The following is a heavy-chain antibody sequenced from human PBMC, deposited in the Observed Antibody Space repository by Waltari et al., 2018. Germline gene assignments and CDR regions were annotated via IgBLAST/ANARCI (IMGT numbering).Heavy chain of an antibody. CDR3: ARDRALSSGWYYFDY. V-gene: IGHV1-69*01. D-gene: IGHD6-19*01. J-gene: IGHJ4*02. Sequence: GAEVKKPGSSVKVSCKASGGTFSSYAISWVRQAPGQGLEWMGGIIPILGIANYAQKFQGRVTITADESMSTAYMELSSLRSEDTAVYYCARDRALSSGWYYFDYWGQGTLVTVSS. CDR2: IIPILGIA. CDR1: GGTFSSYA.